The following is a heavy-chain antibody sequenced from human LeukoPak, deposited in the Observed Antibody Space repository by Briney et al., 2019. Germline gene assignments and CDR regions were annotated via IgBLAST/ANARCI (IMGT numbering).Heavy chain of an antibody. V-gene: IGHV3-23*01. CDR3: AKDGPSCGGACSQGYFDL. D-gene: IGHD2-21*02. Sequence: PGGSLRLSCSASGFTFSSYAMTWVRQAPGKGLEWVSVISGNSDRIFYADSVKGRFTISRDNPRNTLFLQMNSLRAEDTAVYFCAKDGPSCGGACSQGYFDLWGRGTLVTVSS. CDR2: ISGNSDRI. J-gene: IGHJ2*01. CDR1: GFTFSSYA.